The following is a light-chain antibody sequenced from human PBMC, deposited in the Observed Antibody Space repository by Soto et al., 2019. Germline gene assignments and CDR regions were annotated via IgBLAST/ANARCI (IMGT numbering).Light chain of an antibody. J-gene: IGKJ1*01. V-gene: IGKV1-5*03. CDR3: KHYNSYSEA. CDR2: KAS. CDR1: QTISSW. Sequence: DIQLTQSPSTLSGSVGDRGTITCRASQTISSWLAWYQQKPGKAPKLLIYKASTLKSGVPSRFRGSGSGTECTLTISRLQPDDFATYYCKHYNSYSEAFGQGTKVDI.